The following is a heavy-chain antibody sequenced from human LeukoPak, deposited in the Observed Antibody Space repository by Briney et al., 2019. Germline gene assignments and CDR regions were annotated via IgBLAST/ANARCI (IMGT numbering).Heavy chain of an antibody. CDR2: ISLNCETT. V-gene: IGHV3-23*01. J-gene: IGHJ4*02. D-gene: IGHD6-19*01. CDR3: AQGFSSGWYPY. Sequence: GGSLRLSCAVSGFNVSSFGMSWVRQAPGKGLELILFISLNCETTLYPHSFNGLFIISRDNSNNTLYLQLTSLRAEDTAVYYCAQGFSSGWYPYWGQGSLVSVSS. CDR1: GFNVSSFG.